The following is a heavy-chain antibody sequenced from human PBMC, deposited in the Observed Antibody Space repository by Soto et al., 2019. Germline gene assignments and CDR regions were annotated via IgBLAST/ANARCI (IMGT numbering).Heavy chain of an antibody. CDR1: GFIFSSYG. V-gene: IGHV3-30*18. J-gene: IGHJ6*03. D-gene: IGHD6-19*01. Sequence: QVQLVESGGSVVQPGRSLRLSCAASGFIFSSYGMHWVRQAPVKGMEWVAVISYDGSNKYYADSVKGRFTISRDNSKNTLYLQMNSLRDEDTAVYYCAKSHVAGTDNYYYMDVWGKGTTVTVSS. CDR3: AKSHVAGTDNYYYMDV. CDR2: ISYDGSNK.